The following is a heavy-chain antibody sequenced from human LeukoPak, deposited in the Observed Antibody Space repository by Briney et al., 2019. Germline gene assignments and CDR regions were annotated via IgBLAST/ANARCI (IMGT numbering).Heavy chain of an antibody. CDR1: GFTFSSYS. J-gene: IGHJ6*02. CDR3: ARDLHIVVVPAAGNGLDV. Sequence: GGSLILSCAASGFTFSSYSMNWVRQAPGKGLEWVSSIGTSSSYIYYADSVKGRFTISRDNAKNSLYLQMYSLRAEDTAVYYCARDLHIVVVPAAGNGLDVWGQGTTVAVFS. V-gene: IGHV3-21*01. CDR2: IGTSSSYI. D-gene: IGHD2-2*01.